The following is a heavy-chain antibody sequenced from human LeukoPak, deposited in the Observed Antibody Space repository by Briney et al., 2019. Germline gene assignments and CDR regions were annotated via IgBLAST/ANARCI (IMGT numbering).Heavy chain of an antibody. Sequence: PSETLSLTCTVSGGSISSSSYYWGWIRQPPGKGLEWIGSIYYSGSTYYNPSLKSRVTISVDTSKNQFSLKLSSVTAADTAVYYCARSLLWFGELSLKPEYYFDYWGQGTLVTVSS. CDR2: IYYSGST. CDR3: ARSLLWFGELSLKPEYYFDY. V-gene: IGHV4-39*01. J-gene: IGHJ4*02. D-gene: IGHD3-10*01. CDR1: GGSISSSSYY.